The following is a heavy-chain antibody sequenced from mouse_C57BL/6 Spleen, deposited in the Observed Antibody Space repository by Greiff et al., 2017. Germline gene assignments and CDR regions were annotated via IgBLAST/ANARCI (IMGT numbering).Heavy chain of an antibody. J-gene: IGHJ2*01. CDR3: TREGFTTGTFGY. CDR1: GYSITSGYN. Sequence: VQLQQSGPGLVKPSQSLSLTCSVTGYSITSGYNWNWIRQLPGNKQEWMGHISYDGSNNYNPSLKNRISITRDTSKNQFFLELNSVTTEDTTTYYCTREGFTTGTFGYWGQGPTLTFAS. D-gene: IGHD1-1*01. CDR2: ISYDGSN. V-gene: IGHV3-6*01.